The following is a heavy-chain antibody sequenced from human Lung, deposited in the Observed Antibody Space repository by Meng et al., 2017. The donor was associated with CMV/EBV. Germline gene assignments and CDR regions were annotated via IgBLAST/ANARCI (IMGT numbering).Heavy chain of an antibody. CDR1: GFSLNTAGLG. V-gene: IGHV2-5*01. CDR3: AHYGDYRFGWYFDL. Sequence: CTFSGFSLNTAGLGVGWVRQPPGKAPEWLALVYWNDDNRYSPSLRNRLTITKDTSKNQAVLTMSNMDPVDTATYYCAHYGDYRFGWYFDLWGRGTLVT. CDR2: VYWNDDN. J-gene: IGHJ2*01. D-gene: IGHD4-17*01.